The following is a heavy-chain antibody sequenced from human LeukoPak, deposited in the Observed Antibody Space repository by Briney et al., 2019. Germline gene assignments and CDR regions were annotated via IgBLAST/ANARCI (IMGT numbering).Heavy chain of an antibody. Sequence: PGGSLRLSCAASGLTFSNFAMSWVRQAPGKGLESVLVISGTGDNTYYADSVKGRFTVSRDNSQNTLYLQMNSLRAEDTAVYYCARDRIVGATGDTFDIWGQGTMVTVSS. CDR2: ISGTGDNT. D-gene: IGHD1-26*01. J-gene: IGHJ3*02. CDR1: GLTFSNFA. CDR3: ARDRIVGATGDTFDI. V-gene: IGHV3-23*01.